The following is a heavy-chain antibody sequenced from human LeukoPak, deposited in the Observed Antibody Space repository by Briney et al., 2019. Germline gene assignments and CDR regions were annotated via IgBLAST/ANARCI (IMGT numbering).Heavy chain of an antibody. CDR3: ARPISGGLAVTADWFHP. V-gene: IGHV3-23*01. Sequence: GRSLRLSCTASGFAFSVYAMSWLRQPPGKGLEWVSTINANSGTTSYAASVRGRFTISRDNSKNTLYLQLNTLRADDTATYYCARPISGGLAVTADWFHPWGQGSLIVVSS. CDR2: INANSGTT. CDR1: GFAFSVYA. D-gene: IGHD6-19*01. J-gene: IGHJ5*01.